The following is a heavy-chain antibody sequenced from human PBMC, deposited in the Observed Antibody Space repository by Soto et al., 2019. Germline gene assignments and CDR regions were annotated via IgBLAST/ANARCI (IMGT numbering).Heavy chain of an antibody. CDR1: GGTFSSYT. Sequence: QVQLVQSGAEVKKPGSSVKVSCKASGGTFSSYTISWVRQAPGQGLEWMGRIIPILGIADYAQKCQGRVTITADNSTSTAYMELSSLRSEDTGVYYCADSPYRSGVFGYWGQGTLVTVSS. J-gene: IGHJ4*02. CDR2: IIPILGIA. D-gene: IGHD6-19*01. V-gene: IGHV1-69*02. CDR3: ADSPYRSGVFGY.